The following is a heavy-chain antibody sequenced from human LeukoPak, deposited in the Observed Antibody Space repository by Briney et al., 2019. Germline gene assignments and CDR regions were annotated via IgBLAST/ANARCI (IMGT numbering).Heavy chain of an antibody. Sequence: PGGSLRLSCAASGFTDRINYMNWLRQAPGKGLEWVSSISRSSSYIYYADSVKGRFTISRDNAKNSLYLQMNSLRAEDTAVYYCARYDSRVYYFDFWGQGTLVTVSS. CDR1: GFTDRINY. CDR2: ISRSSSYI. CDR3: ARYDSRVYYFDF. J-gene: IGHJ4*02. V-gene: IGHV3-21*04. D-gene: IGHD3-22*01.